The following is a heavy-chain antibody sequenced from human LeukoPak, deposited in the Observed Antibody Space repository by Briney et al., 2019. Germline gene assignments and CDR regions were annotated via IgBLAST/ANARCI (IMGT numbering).Heavy chain of an antibody. Sequence: GASVTVSCKVSGYTLAELSMHWVRQAPGKGLEWMGGFDPEDGETIYAQKFQGRVTMTEDTSTDTAYMELSSLRSEDTAVYYCASSGRYDFWSGYYYYGMDVWGQGTTVTVSS. J-gene: IGHJ6*02. D-gene: IGHD3-3*01. V-gene: IGHV1-24*01. CDR1: GYTLAELS. CDR3: ASSGRYDFWSGYYYYGMDV. CDR2: FDPEDGET.